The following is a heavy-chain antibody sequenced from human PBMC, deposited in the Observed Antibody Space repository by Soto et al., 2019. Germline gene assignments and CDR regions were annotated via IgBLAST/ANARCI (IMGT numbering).Heavy chain of an antibody. D-gene: IGHD3-3*01. Sequence: PXGSLRLNCAASGFTFSDHYTSWIRQAPGKGLEWISYISSRSDYTNYADSVKGRFTISRDNAKNSLFLQMNSLRAGDTAVYFCATLWSGYDPNSSHYYGLDVWGQGATVTVSS. J-gene: IGHJ6*02. CDR2: ISSRSDYT. CDR1: GFTFSDHY. V-gene: IGHV3-11*06. CDR3: ATLWSGYDPNSSHYYGLDV.